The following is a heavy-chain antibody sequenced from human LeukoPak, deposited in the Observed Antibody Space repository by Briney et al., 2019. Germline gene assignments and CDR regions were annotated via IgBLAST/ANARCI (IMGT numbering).Heavy chain of an antibody. CDR3: ARGQEMATNCLDP. D-gene: IGHD5-24*01. Sequence: ASVKVSCKASGGTFSTYGISWVRQAPGQGLEWMGRIIPILGVANYAQKFQGRVTITADKATSTAYMELSSLRSEDTAVYYCARGQEMATNCLDPWGQGTLVTVSS. CDR1: GGTFSTYG. CDR2: IIPILGVA. V-gene: IGHV1-69*04. J-gene: IGHJ5*02.